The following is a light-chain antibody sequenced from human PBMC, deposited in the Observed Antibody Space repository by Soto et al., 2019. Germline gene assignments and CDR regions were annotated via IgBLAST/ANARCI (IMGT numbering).Light chain of an antibody. J-gene: IGLJ3*02. CDR1: SGSVSATLY. CDR3: VLYLPSGIWV. V-gene: IGLV8-61*01. CDR2: ATN. Sequence: QTVVTQEPSLSVSPGGTVTLTCALSSGSVSATLYPSWCQQTPGQAPRTLIYATNTRSSGVPDRFSGSILGNKAALTITGAQADDESDYYCVLYLPSGIWVFGGGTQLTVL.